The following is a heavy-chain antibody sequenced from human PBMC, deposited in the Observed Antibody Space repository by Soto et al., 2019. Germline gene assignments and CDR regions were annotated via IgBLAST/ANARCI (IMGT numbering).Heavy chain of an antibody. CDR3: VRTSLVVAVATREDF. CDR1: GFTFSNYW. V-gene: IGHV3-74*01. D-gene: IGHD2-15*01. Sequence: EVQLVESGGGLVQPGESLRLSCAASGFTFSNYWMHWVRQAPGKGLVWVSRIDSDGSRITYADFVKGRFTISRDNAKNTVYLHFNSLTAEDTAVYYCVRTSLVVAVATREDFWGQGTLVTVSS. J-gene: IGHJ4*02. CDR2: IDSDGSRI.